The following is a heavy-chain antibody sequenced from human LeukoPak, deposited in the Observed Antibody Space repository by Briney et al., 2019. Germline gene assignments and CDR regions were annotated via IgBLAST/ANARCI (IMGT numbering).Heavy chain of an antibody. D-gene: IGHD1-14*01. J-gene: IGHJ4*02. Sequence: ETLSLTCTVSGGSISSSSYYWGWIRQPPGKGLEWIGSKWNRRSTYYNPSLKSRVTISVDTSKNQFSLKLSSVTAADTAVYYCAIGYHGTFDYWGQGTLDPVSS. CDR2: KWNRRST. V-gene: IGHV4-39*01. CDR3: AIGYHGTFDY. CDR1: GGSISSSSYY.